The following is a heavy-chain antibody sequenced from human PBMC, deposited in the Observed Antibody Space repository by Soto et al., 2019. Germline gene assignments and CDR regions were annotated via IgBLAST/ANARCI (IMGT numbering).Heavy chain of an antibody. CDR3: AKDNGSYRPLFQDY. D-gene: IGHD1-26*01. CDR2: LGGSGGNT. J-gene: IGHJ4*02. V-gene: IGHV3-23*01. Sequence: GGSLRLSCAASGVTFTNYAMNWVRQAPGKGLEWASGLGGSGGNTYYADSVKGRFTISRDNSKNTLYLQMNSLRAEDTAVYYCAKDNGSYRPLFQDYWGQGTLVTVSS. CDR1: GVTFTNYA.